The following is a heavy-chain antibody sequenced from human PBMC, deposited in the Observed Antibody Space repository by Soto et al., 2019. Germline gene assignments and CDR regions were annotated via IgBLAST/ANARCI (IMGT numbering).Heavy chain of an antibody. CDR2: ISYDGSNK. V-gene: IGHV3-30*18. CDR1: GFTFSSYG. D-gene: IGHD6-25*01. Sequence: QVQLVESGGGVVQPGRSLRLSCAASGFTFSSYGMHLVRQAPGKGLEWVTFISYDGSNKDYAESVKGRFTISRDNFKNTLNLHMNGLRAEDRAVYYCAEGYGGQRRTRGDAFDIWGQGTMVTVSS. J-gene: IGHJ3*02. CDR3: AEGYGGQRRTRGDAFDI.